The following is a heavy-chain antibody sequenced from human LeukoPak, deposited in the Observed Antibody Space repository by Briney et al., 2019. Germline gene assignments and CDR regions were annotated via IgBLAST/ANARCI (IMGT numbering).Heavy chain of an antibody. D-gene: IGHD5-18*01. J-gene: IGHJ4*02. Sequence: SETLSLTCTVSGGSISSHYWSWIRQPPGKGLEWIAYLFDSVNAKDNPSLQSRLTLSADTSKNQFSLRLSSVTAADTAVYYCATIKRGSIFGYFDFWGQGIKVTVSS. CDR2: LFDSVNA. V-gene: IGHV4-59*11. CDR3: ATIKRGSIFGYFDF. CDR1: GGSISSHY.